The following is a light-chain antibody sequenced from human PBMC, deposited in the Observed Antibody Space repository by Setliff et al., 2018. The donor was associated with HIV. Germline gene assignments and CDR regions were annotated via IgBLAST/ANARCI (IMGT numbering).Light chain of an antibody. CDR1: SDDIGRYYY. CDR3: TSYTINSLYV. J-gene: IGLJ1*01. CDR2: DVS. Sequence: ALTQPASVSGSPGQAITISCTGTSDDIGRYYYVSWYQQLPGKAPKLIMYDVSHRPSGVSTRFSGSKSGDTASLTISGLQAEDEAHYYCTSYTINSLYVFGSGTKVTVL. V-gene: IGLV2-14*03.